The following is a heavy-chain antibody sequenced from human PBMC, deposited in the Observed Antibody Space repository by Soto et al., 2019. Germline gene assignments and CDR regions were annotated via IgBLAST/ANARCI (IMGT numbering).Heavy chain of an antibody. Sequence: EVRLVESGGGLIQPGGSLRLSCVVSGFSVSSNYMSWVRQAPGKGLEWVTVVSDVERANYADSVKGRFTVSRDISKRTGFLQMNSLRAEDTAVYYCARPHSAAFAWASESWGQGTLVIVSS. D-gene: IGHD1-26*01. CDR3: ARPHSAAFAWASES. CDR2: VSDVERA. V-gene: IGHV3-53*01. J-gene: IGHJ5*02. CDR1: GFSVSSNY.